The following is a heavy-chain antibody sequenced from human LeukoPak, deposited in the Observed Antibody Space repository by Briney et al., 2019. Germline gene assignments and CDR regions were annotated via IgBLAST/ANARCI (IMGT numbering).Heavy chain of an antibody. D-gene: IGHD2-2*02. CDR2: IIPILGIA. V-gene: IGHV1-69*02. J-gene: IGHJ3*02. CDR3: ANTCSSISCYKEGAFDI. Sequence: SVKVSCKASGGTFSSYTISWVRQAPGQGLEWMGRIIPILGIANYAQKFQGRVTITADKSTSTAYMELSSLRSEDTAVYYCANTCSSISCYKEGAFDIWGQGTMVTVSS. CDR1: GGTFSSYT.